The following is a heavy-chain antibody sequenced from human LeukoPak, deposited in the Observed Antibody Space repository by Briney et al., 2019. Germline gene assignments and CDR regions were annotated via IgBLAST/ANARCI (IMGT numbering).Heavy chain of an antibody. CDR3: ARGHSSGRDYYFDY. CDR2: ISGYSGNT. J-gene: IGHJ4*02. V-gene: IGHV1-18*01. Sequence: GASAKVSCKTSGYSFITYSINWVRQAPGQGLEWMGWISGYSGNTNYAQELQGRVTMTIDTSTGTAYMEVRSLRSDDTAVCYCARGHSSGRDYYFDYWGQGTLVTVSS. D-gene: IGHD6-19*01. CDR1: GYSFITYS.